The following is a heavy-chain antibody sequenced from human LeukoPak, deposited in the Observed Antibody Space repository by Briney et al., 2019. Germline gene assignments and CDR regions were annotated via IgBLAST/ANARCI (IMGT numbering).Heavy chain of an antibody. CDR3: ARGRSGMATINSWFDP. J-gene: IGHJ5*02. D-gene: IGHD5-24*01. Sequence: ASVKVSCKASGYTFSGYYMHWVRQAPGQGLEWMGWINPNSGGTNYAQKFQGRVTMTRDTSISTAYMELSRLRSDDTAVYYCARGRSGMATINSWFDPWGQGTLVAVSS. CDR2: INPNSGGT. CDR1: GYTFSGYY. V-gene: IGHV1-2*02.